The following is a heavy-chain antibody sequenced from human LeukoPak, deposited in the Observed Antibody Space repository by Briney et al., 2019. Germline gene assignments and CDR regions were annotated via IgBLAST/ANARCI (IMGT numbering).Heavy chain of an antibody. V-gene: IGHV3-23*01. Sequence: GGSLRLSCAGSGFTFGDYAMSWVRQAPGKGLEWVSAISGSGRHIYYADSVKGWFTISRDNSKKTVYLQINSLRSEDTAVYYCADPIVAYFWGPGTLVTVSS. J-gene: IGHJ4*02. CDR1: GFTFGDYA. CDR3: ADPIVAYF. D-gene: IGHD5-12*01. CDR2: ISGSGRHI.